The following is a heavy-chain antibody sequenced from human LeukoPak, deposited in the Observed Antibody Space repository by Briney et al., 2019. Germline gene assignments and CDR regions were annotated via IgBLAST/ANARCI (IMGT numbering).Heavy chain of an antibody. D-gene: IGHD6-13*01. V-gene: IGHV4-59*01. Sequence: AETLSLTCTVSGGSILRYYWRWIRQPPAKGLEGVGDSYYSGSTNYNPSLKSRVTISVDTSKNQFPLKLSSVTAADTAVYYCARGTAAAGTFWFGPWGQGTLVTVSS. CDR1: GGSILRYY. CDR3: ARGTAAAGTFWFGP. J-gene: IGHJ5*02. CDR2: SYYSGST.